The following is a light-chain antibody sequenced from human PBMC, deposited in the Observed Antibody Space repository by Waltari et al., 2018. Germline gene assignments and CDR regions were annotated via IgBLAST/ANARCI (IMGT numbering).Light chain of an antibody. V-gene: IGKV3-20*01. CDR1: QSVAGSY. J-gene: IGKJ2*01. Sequence: EIELTQSPGTLSLSPGERATLSCRASQSVAGSYLAWYQHKPGQVPRLLIYGASIRATGIPDRFSGSGSGTGFTLTISRLEPEDFAVYYCQQYGGSPYTFGQGTKLEIK. CDR2: GAS. CDR3: QQYGGSPYT.